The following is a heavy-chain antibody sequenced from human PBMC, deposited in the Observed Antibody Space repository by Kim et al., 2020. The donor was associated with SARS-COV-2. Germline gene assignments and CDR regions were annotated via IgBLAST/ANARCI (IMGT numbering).Heavy chain of an antibody. V-gene: IGHV3-23*01. CDR1: GFTFSNYP. J-gene: IGHJ6*02. CDR2: IRSGGRVT. Sequence: GGSLRLSCIASGFTFSNYPMNWVRQAPGKGLEWVAGIRSGGRVTYYADFVKGRFTISRDNSKNTLYLEVNSLRAEDTALYYCATTLKTGYVVYYYYYAMDVWGQGTTVTVSS. CDR3: ATTLKTGYVVYYYYYAMDV. D-gene: IGHD3-9*01.